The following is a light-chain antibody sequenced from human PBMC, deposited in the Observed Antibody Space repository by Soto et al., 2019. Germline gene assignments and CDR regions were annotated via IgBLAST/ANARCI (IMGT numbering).Light chain of an antibody. CDR3: QQLTNFRFT. CDR2: KAS. Sequence: DIQMTQSPSTLSASVGDRVTITCRASQTISSWLAWYQQKPGKAPKLLIYKASSLEAGVPSRFSGSGSGTEFTLTISSLQPEDFATYYCQQLTNFRFTFGQGTKLDIK. CDR1: QTISSW. V-gene: IGKV1-5*03. J-gene: IGKJ2*01.